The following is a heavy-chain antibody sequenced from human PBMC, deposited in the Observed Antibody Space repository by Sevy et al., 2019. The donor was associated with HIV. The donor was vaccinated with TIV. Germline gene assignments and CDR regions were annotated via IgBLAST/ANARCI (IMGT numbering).Heavy chain of an antibody. J-gene: IGHJ6*03. CDR1: GFTFSSYE. CDR3: ARYPLPDYYYYYYMDV. CDR2: ISSSGSTI. D-gene: IGHD2-15*01. Sequence: GGSLRLSCAASGFTFSSYEMNWVRQAPGKGLEWVSYISSSGSTIYYADSVKGRFTISRDNAKNSLYLQMNSLRAEDTAVYYCARYPLPDYYYYYYMDVWGKGTTVTVSS. V-gene: IGHV3-48*03.